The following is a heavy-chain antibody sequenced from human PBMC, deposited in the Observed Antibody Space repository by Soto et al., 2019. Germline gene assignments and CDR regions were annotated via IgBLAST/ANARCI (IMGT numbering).Heavy chain of an antibody. CDR3: ARAPYDFWGGYQNWFDP. D-gene: IGHD3-3*01. V-gene: IGHV1-46*01. Sequence: ASVKVCCKASGYTFTSYYMHWVRQAPGQGLEWMGIINPSGGSTSYAQKFQGRVTMTRDTSTSTVYMELSSLRSEDTAVYYCARAPYDFWGGYQNWFDPWGQGTLVTVSS. CDR2: INPSGGST. J-gene: IGHJ5*02. CDR1: GYTFTSYY.